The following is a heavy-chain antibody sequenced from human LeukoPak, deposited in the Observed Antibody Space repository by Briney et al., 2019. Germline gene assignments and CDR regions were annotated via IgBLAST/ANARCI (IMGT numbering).Heavy chain of an antibody. V-gene: IGHV4-30-2*01. CDR1: GGSISSGGYS. D-gene: IGHD6-13*01. Sequence: SQTLSLTCAVSGGSISSGGYSWSWIRQPPGKGLEWIGYIYHSGSTYYNPSLKSRVTISVDRSKNQFSLKLSSVTAADTAVYYCASSWYRRGLDYWGQRTLVTVSS. CDR3: ASSWYRRGLDY. J-gene: IGHJ4*02. CDR2: IYHSGST.